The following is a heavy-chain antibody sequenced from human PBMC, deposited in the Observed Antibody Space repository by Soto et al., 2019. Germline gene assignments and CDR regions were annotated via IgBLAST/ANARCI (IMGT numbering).Heavy chain of an antibody. Sequence: EILSLNCIVSGGSMTNYYWSWIRPPAGKGLEWIGRIYTKERTNYNLSFRNRVTMSVDTSKNQYSLKLDDVTAADTAVYYCERDGYKDGGNNWFDPWGQGTLVTVSS. V-gene: IGHV4-4*07. CDR3: ERDGYKDGGNNWFDP. J-gene: IGHJ5*02. CDR2: IYTKERT. D-gene: IGHD5-18*01. CDR1: GGSMTNYY.